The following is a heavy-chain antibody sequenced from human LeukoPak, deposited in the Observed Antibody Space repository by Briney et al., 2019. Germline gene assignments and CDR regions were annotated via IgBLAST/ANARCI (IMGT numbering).Heavy chain of an antibody. Sequence: GRSLRLSCAASGFTFDDYAMHWVRQAPGKGLEWVSGISWNSGSIGYADSVKGRFTISRDNAKNSLYLQMNSLRAEDTALYYCAKADDIGLPFFDYRGQGTLVTVSS. CDR2: ISWNSGSI. CDR1: GFTFDDYA. CDR3: AKADDIGLPFFDY. D-gene: IGHD1-1*01. V-gene: IGHV3-9*01. J-gene: IGHJ4*02.